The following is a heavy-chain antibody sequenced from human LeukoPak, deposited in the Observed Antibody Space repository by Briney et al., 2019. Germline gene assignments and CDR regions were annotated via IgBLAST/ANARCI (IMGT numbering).Heavy chain of an antibody. CDR3: TTDMFLEWLFPDYYYYMDV. CDR1: GFTFSSYW. V-gene: IGHV3-15*01. D-gene: IGHD3-3*01. CDR2: IKSKTDGGTT. J-gene: IGHJ6*03. Sequence: GGSLRLSCAASGFTFSSYWMSWVRQAPGKGLEWVGRIKSKTDGGTTDYAAPVKGRFTISRDDSKNTLYLQMNSLKTEDTAVYYCTTDMFLEWLFPDYYYYMDVWGKGTTVTVSS.